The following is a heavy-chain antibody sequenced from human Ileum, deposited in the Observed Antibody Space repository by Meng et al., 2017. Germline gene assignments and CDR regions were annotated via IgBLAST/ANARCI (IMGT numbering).Heavy chain of an antibody. CDR1: GGSFNGYY. Sequence: PQMVAAPLNSSETLSLTRSVYGGSFNGYYWSWIRQPPGQGLELIGEISHRGNINYNPTLKSRVIIFIDTSKSQFSLRLTSVTAADTAVYYCAREIYDSSGYYVDYWGQGTLVTVSS. V-gene: IGHV4-34*01. D-gene: IGHD3-22*01. CDR2: ISHRGNI. CDR3: AREIYDSSGYYVDY. J-gene: IGHJ4*01.